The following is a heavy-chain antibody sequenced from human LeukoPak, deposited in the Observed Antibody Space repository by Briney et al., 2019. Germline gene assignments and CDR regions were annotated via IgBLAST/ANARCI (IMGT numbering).Heavy chain of an antibody. CDR1: GFTFSSYP. D-gene: IGHD3-9*01. J-gene: IGHJ4*02. V-gene: IGHV3-23*01. CDR3: ARDPRDDILTGYSSDY. CDR2: ISGSGGST. Sequence: QSGGSLRLSCAASGFTFSSYPMSWVRQAPGKGLEWVSGISGSGGSTYYADSVKGRFTVSRDNAKNSLYLQMNSLRAEDTAVYYCARDPRDDILTGYSSDYWGQGTLVTVSS.